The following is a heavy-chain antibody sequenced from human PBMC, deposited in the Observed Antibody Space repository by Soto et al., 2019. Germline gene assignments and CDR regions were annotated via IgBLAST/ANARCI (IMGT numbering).Heavy chain of an antibody. J-gene: IGHJ4*02. CDR1: GFKFSNYA. D-gene: IGHD5-12*01. Sequence: GVSLRLSCAASGFKFSNYAMSWVRQAPGKGLEWVSLISATGGGTYYADSVKGRFTISRDNSKNTLYLQMNSLRAEDTAVYYCAKEGGYDFYFDYWGQGTLVTVSS. CDR3: AKEGGYDFYFDY. CDR2: ISATGGGT. V-gene: IGHV3-23*01.